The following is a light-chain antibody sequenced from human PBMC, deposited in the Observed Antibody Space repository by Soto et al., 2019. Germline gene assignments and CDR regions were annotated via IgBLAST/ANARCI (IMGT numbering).Light chain of an antibody. CDR3: QQYYSTPPL. J-gene: IGKJ1*01. Sequence: DIVMTQSPDSLAVSLVERATINCKSSQSVLYSSNNKNYLAWYQQKPGQPPKLLIYWASTRESGVPDRFSGSGSGTDFTLTISSLQAEDVAVYYCQQYYSTPPLFGQGTKVEIK. V-gene: IGKV4-1*01. CDR1: QSVLYSSNNKNY. CDR2: WAS.